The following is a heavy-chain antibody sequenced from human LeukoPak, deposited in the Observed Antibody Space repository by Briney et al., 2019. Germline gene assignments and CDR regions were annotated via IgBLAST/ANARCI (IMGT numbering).Heavy chain of an antibody. Sequence: GESLKISCKGSGYSFTSYWIGWVRQMPGKGLEWMGIIYPCDSDTRCSPSFQGQVTISADKSISTAYLQWSSLKASDTAMYYCARLLLNRYVWGSYRHDAFDIWGQGTMVTVSS. V-gene: IGHV5-51*01. CDR1: GYSFTSYW. D-gene: IGHD3-16*02. CDR3: ARLLLNRYVWGSYRHDAFDI. CDR2: IYPCDSDT. J-gene: IGHJ3*02.